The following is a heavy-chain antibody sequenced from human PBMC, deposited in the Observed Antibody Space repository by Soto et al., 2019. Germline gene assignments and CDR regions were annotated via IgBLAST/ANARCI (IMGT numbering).Heavy chain of an antibody. CDR1: GFSFRIYA. V-gene: IGHV3-23*01. CDR2: MVGDGSSW. CDR3: AKDLRPDGRYDLDS. J-gene: IGHJ4*02. D-gene: IGHD1-26*01. Sequence: EVQLLESGGGLAQPGGSLRLSCAASGFSFRIYAMNWVRQAPGKGLEWVSVMVGDGSSWDYADCVRGRFTISRDNSKNTLYLQMNNLRAEDTAVYYCAKDLRPDGRYDLDSWGQGTLVIVSS.